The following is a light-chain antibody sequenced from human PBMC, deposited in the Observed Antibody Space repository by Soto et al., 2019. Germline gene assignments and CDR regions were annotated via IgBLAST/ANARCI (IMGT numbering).Light chain of an antibody. J-gene: IGLJ1*01. CDR3: CSYAVSSTYV. CDR2: EGS. Sequence: QSALTQPASVSGSPGQSITISCTGTSSDVGSYNLVSWYQQHPGKAPKLMIYEGSKRPSGVSNRFPGSKSGNTASLTISGLQAEDEADYYCCSYAVSSTYVFGTGTKLTVL. CDR1: SSDVGSYNL. V-gene: IGLV2-23*01.